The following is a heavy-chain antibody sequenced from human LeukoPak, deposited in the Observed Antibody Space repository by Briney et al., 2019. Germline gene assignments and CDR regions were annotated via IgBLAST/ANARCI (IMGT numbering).Heavy chain of an antibody. V-gene: IGHV4-59*08. Sequence: SETLSLTCTVSGDSLSNYYWSWVRQPPGKGLEWIGYIYNSGTTNYNPALKSRVTISLDTSKNKFSMTLNSVTAADTAVYYCARQSGSGRISYHFDYWGQGTLVTVSS. CDR3: ARQSGSGRISYHFDY. J-gene: IGHJ4*02. CDR1: GDSLSNYY. D-gene: IGHD3-10*01. CDR2: IYNSGTT.